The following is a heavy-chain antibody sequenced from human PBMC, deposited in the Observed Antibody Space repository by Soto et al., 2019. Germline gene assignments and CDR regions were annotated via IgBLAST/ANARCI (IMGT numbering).Heavy chain of an antibody. CDR3: AKCHSSCWDTGGGY. J-gene: IGHJ4*02. CDR1: GFTFSGYA. Sequence: EVQLLESGGGLVQPGGSLTLSCAASGFTFSGYAMTWVRQAPGKGLEWVSAISGSDGSTYYADSVKGRFTISRDNSKNTLYLQMNSLRAEDTAVYYLAKCHSSCWDTGGGYWGQGTLVTVSS. D-gene: IGHD6-19*01. V-gene: IGHV3-23*01. CDR2: ISGSDGST.